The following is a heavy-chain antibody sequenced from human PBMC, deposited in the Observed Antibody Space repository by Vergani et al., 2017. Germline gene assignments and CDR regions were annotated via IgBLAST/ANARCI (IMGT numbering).Heavy chain of an antibody. D-gene: IGHD2-2*01. J-gene: IGHJ4*02. Sequence: QVQLVQSGAEVKKPGASVKVSCKASGYTFTGYYMHWVRQAPGQGLEWMGWINPNSGGTNYAQKFQGRVTMTRDTSISTAYMELSRLSSDDTAVYYCARDSTELGYCSSTSCYHAVDYWGQGTLVTVSS. CDR1: GYTFTGYY. V-gene: IGHV1-2*02. CDR2: INPNSGGT. CDR3: ARDSTELGYCSSTSCYHAVDY.